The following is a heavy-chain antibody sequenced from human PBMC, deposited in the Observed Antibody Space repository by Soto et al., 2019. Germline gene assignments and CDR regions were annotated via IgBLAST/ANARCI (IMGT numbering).Heavy chain of an antibody. CDR1: GGSFSGHY. Sequence: SETLSLTCAVYGGSFSGHYWSWIGQPPGKGLEWIGEINHSGSTNYNPSLKSRVTISVDTSKNQFSLKLSSVTAADTAVYYCARVVGSSGDYFDYWGQGTLVTVSS. CDR3: ARVVGSSGDYFDY. CDR2: INHSGST. V-gene: IGHV4-34*01. D-gene: IGHD3-10*01. J-gene: IGHJ4*02.